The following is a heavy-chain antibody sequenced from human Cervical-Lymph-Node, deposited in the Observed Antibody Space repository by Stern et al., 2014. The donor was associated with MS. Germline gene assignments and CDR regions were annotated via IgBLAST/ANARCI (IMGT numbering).Heavy chain of an antibody. D-gene: IGHD4-23*01. J-gene: IGHJ4*02. Sequence: EEQLEESGGGLVKPGGSLRLSCAASGFTFSSYSMNWVRQAPGKWLEWVASISSGGSYIYYEASLKVRFTLSRDNAKSSLYLQMNSLRAEDTAVYYCARGRGGNYRYYFDYWGQGTLVTVSS. CDR1: GFTFSSYS. CDR3: ARGRGGNYRYYFDY. CDR2: ISSGGSYI. V-gene: IGHV3-21*01.